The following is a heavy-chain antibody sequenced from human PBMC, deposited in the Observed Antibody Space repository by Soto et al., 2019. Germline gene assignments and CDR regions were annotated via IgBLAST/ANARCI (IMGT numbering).Heavy chain of an antibody. Sequence: QVQLVQSGAEVKKPGASVKVSCKASGYTFTSNDINWMRQATGQGPEWMGWVNPNNGNTGYAQKFHGRVTMTRNTSISTAYMELSSLRSEDTAVYYCARGGFLEYPDGYWGQGTLVTVSS. V-gene: IGHV1-8*01. J-gene: IGHJ4*02. D-gene: IGHD3-3*01. CDR3: ARGGFLEYPDGY. CDR2: VNPNNGNT. CDR1: GYTFTSND.